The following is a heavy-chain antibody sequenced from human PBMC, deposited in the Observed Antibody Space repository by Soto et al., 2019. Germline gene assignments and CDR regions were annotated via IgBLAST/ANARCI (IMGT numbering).Heavy chain of an antibody. CDR3: ARAFSGSYPNFDY. D-gene: IGHD1-26*01. CDR1: GFIFRSYA. V-gene: IGHV3-30*09. Sequence: GGSLRLSCLASGFIFRSYAMHWVRQAPGKGLEWVAVITYDGINGYYADSVRGRFAISRDNSKNTLYLQMNSLRPEDTAVYYCARAFSGSYPNFDYWGQGTLVTVSS. CDR2: ITYDGING. J-gene: IGHJ4*02.